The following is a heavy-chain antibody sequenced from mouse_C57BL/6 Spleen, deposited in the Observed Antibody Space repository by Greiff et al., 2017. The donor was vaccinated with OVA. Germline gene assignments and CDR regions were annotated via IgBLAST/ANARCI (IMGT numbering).Heavy chain of an antibody. CDR3: ARGLDSSGYVDYFDY. CDR2: INPYNGGT. V-gene: IGHV1-19*01. CDR1: GYTFTDYY. D-gene: IGHD3-2*02. J-gene: IGHJ2*01. Sequence: EVQLQQSGPVLVKPGASVKMSCKASGYTFTDYYMNWVKQSHGKSLEWIGVINPYNGGTSYNQKFKGKATLTVDKSSSTAYMELNSLTSEDSAVYYCARGLDSSGYVDYFDYWGQGTTLTVSS.